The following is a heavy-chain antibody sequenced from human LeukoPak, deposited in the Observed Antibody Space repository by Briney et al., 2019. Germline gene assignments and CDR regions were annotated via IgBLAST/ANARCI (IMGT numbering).Heavy chain of an antibody. J-gene: IGHJ3*02. CDR2: IYYSGST. Sequence: SETLSLTCTVSGGSINSYYWSWIRQPPGKGLEWIGYIYYSGSTNYNPSLKSRVTISVDTSKNQFSLKLSSVTAADTAVYYCARHGRGVLTGYGSLDDAFDIWGQGTMVTVSS. D-gene: IGHD3-9*01. CDR3: ARHGRGVLTGYGSLDDAFDI. CDR1: GGSINSYY. V-gene: IGHV4-59*08.